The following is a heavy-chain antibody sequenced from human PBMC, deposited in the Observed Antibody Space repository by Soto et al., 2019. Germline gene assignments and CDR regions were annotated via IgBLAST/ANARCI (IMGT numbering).Heavy chain of an antibody. CDR1: GGSLSGYY. CDR3: ARHFGRAFDI. J-gene: IGHJ3*02. D-gene: IGHD3-10*01. Sequence: QVQLQQWGAGLLKPSETLSLICAVYGGSLSGYYWSWIRQPPGKGLEWIGEIHHSGSTKYKSSLKSRVIISLDTSKNQYSLKMSSVIAADTAVYYCARHFGRAFDIWGQGTLVTVSS. CDR2: IHHSGST. V-gene: IGHV4-34*01.